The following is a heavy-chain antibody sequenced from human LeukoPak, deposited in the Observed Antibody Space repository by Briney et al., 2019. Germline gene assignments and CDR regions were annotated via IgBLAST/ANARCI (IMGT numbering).Heavy chain of an antibody. CDR1: GFTFSSYW. CDR2: IKQDGSEK. V-gene: IGHV3-7*01. CDR3: ARDYDILTGYWRRDV. J-gene: IGHJ6*02. Sequence: GGSLRLSCAASGFTFSSYWMSWVRQAPGKGLEWVANIKQDGSEKYYVDSVKGRFTISRDNAKNSLYLQMNSLRAEDTAVYYCARDYDILTGYWRRDVWGQETTVTVSS. D-gene: IGHD3-9*01.